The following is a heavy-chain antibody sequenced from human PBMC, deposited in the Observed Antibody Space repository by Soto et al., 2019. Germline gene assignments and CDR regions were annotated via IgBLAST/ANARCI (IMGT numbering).Heavy chain of an antibody. CDR1: GGSVSRGTYY. D-gene: IGHD3-16*01. J-gene: IGHJ4*02. CDR3: SRDYGEPYQAFFDS. V-gene: IGHV4-61*01. Sequence: QVQLQESGSGLVKPSETLSLTCTVSGGSVSRGTYYWNWIRQPPGKGLEWIGYIYYSGNTNNNPSLKSCVTRSVDTSKDQFSLKLISVTAAEAAVYDCSRDYGEPYQAFFDSWGQGTLVTVSS. CDR2: IYYSGNT.